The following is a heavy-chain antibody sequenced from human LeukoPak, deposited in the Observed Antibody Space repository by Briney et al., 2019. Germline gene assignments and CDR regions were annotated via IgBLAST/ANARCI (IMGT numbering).Heavy chain of an antibody. CDR2: ISGSGGST. CDR3: AKDQPRIAAAGTDDY. CDR1: GFTFNSYA. Sequence: GGSLRLSCAASGFTFNSYAMSWVRQAPGKGLEWVSAISGSGGSTYYADSVKGRFTISRDNSKNTLYLQMSSLRAEDTAVYYCAKDQPRIAAAGTDDYWGQGTLVTVSS. D-gene: IGHD6-13*01. J-gene: IGHJ4*02. V-gene: IGHV3-23*01.